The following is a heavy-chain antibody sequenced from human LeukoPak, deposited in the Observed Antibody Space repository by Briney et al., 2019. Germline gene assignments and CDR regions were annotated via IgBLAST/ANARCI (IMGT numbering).Heavy chain of an antibody. Sequence: QPGGSLRLSCAASGFSFSSYEMNWVRQAPGKGLEWVSYISSSGGTIYYADSVKGRFTISRDNAKNTLYLQMNSLRAEDTAVYYCARDMGGDPIYYFDYWGQGTPVTVSS. CDR3: ARDMGGDPIYYFDY. D-gene: IGHD4-17*01. V-gene: IGHV3-48*03. J-gene: IGHJ4*02. CDR1: GFSFSSYE. CDR2: ISSSGGTI.